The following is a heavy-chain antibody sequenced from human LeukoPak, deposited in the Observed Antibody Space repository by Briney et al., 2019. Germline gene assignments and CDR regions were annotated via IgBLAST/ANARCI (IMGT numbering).Heavy chain of an antibody. D-gene: IGHD2-2*01. Sequence: SETLSLTCTVSGGSISSYYWSWIRQSPGKGLEWIGYIYNSGSTNYNPSLKSRVTISVDTSKNQFSLKLSSVTAADTAVHHCAREYCSSTSCYFDYWGQGTLVTVSS. CDR2: IYNSGST. V-gene: IGHV4-59*01. J-gene: IGHJ4*02. CDR3: AREYCSSTSCYFDY. CDR1: GGSISSYY.